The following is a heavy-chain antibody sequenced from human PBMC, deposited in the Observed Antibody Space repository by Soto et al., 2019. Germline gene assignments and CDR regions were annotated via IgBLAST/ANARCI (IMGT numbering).Heavy chain of an antibody. J-gene: IGHJ6*02. Sequence: GESLKISCNGSGYIFTSYWISWVRQMPGKGLEWMGRIDPSDSYTNYSPSFQGHVTISADKSISTAYLQWSSLKASDTAMYYCARRAAAGTYYYYGMDVWGQGTTVTVSS. V-gene: IGHV5-10-1*01. CDR1: GYIFTSYW. D-gene: IGHD6-13*01. CDR2: IDPSDSYT. CDR3: ARRAAAGTYYYYGMDV.